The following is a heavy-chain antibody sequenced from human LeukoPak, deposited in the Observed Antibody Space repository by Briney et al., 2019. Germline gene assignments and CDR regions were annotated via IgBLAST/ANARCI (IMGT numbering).Heavy chain of an antibody. CDR1: GFTVSSNY. CDR3: AREQGQQLGPTYFDY. J-gene: IGHJ4*02. Sequence: GGSLRLSCAASGFTVSSNYMSWVRQAPGKGLEWVSVIYSGGSTYYADSVKGRFTISRDNSKNTLYFQMNSLRAEDTAVYYCAREQGQQLGPTYFDYWGQGTLVTVSS. V-gene: IGHV3-66*01. D-gene: IGHD6-13*01. CDR2: IYSGGST.